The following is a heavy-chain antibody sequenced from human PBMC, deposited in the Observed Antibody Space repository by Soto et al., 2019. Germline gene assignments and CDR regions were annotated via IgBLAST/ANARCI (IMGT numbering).Heavy chain of an antibody. CDR3: ARGGDIAAAGSDY. CDR2: ISAYNGNT. D-gene: IGHD6-13*01. J-gene: IGHJ4*02. V-gene: IGHV1-18*01. Sequence: QVQLVQSGAEVKKPGASVKVSCKASGYTFTSYGITWVRQAPGQGLEWMGWISAYNGNTNYAQKLQGRVTMTTDTSTSTGHLELRSLRSDGTAVYYCARGGDIAAAGSDYWGQGTLVTVSP. CDR1: GYTFTSYG.